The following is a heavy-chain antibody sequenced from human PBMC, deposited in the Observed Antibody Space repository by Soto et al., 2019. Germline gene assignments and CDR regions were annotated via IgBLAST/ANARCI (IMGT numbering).Heavy chain of an antibody. CDR3: ARVGIAAAGSGMDV. CDR1: GYTFTSYA. CDR2: VNAGNGNT. J-gene: IGHJ6*02. V-gene: IGHV1-3*01. Sequence: QVQLVQSGAEVKKPGASVKVSCKASGYTFTSYAMHWVRQAAGHRLEWMGWVNAGNGNTKYSQKFQGRVTITRDTSASTAYMELRSLRSEDTAVYYWARVGIAAAGSGMDVWGQGTTVTVSS. D-gene: IGHD6-13*01.